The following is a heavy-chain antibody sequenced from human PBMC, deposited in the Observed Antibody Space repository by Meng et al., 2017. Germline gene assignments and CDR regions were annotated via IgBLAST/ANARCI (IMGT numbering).Heavy chain of an antibody. CDR2: INHSGST. CDR3: ARGRWRGNRFDP. V-gene: IGHV4-34*01. D-gene: IGHD3-10*01. Sequence: VQLQRWGEGLLKPSETLSLTCAVYGGSFSGYYWSWIRQPPGKGLEWIGEINHSGSTNYNPSLKSRVTISVDTSKNQFSLKLSSVTAADTAVYYCARGRWRGNRFDPWGQGTLVTVSS. CDR1: GGSFSGYY. J-gene: IGHJ5*02.